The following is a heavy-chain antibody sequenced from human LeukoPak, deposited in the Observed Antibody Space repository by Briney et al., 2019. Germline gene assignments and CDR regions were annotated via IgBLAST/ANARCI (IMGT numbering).Heavy chain of an antibody. CDR2: IRSSSSYI. Sequence: GGSLRLSCAASGFTFSSYSMNWVRQAPGKGLEWVSSIRSSSSYIYYADSVKGRFTISRDNAKNSLYLQMNSLRAEDTAVYYCARDRTGDLGAFDIWGQGTMVTVSS. V-gene: IGHV3-21*01. J-gene: IGHJ3*02. CDR3: ARDRTGDLGAFDI. CDR1: GFTFSSYS. D-gene: IGHD7-27*01.